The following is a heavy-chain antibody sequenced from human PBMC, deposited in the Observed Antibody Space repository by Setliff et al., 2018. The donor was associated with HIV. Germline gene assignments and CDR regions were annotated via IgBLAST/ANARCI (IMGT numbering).Heavy chain of an antibody. D-gene: IGHD6-19*01. V-gene: IGHV3-23*01. CDR2: ISHSGEST. J-gene: IGHJ4*02. Sequence: GGSLRLSCAASGFSFSSYSMSWVRQAPGTGLEWVSSISHSGESTYYADSVKGRFTIARDNSENTLYRQMNSLRDEDTAVYYCSKDRDTTGWYVTTQVDYWGQGKLVTVSS. CDR1: GFSFSSYS. CDR3: SKDRDTTGWYVTTQVDY.